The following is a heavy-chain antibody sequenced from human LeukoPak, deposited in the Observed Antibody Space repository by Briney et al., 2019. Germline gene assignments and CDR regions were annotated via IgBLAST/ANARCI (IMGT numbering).Heavy chain of an antibody. CDR3: ARDSIAAPDY. CDR1: GGSISSSSYY. D-gene: IGHD6-6*01. Sequence: SETLPLTCTVSGGSISSSSYYWGWIRQPPGKGLEWIGSIYYSGSTYYNPSLKSRVTISVDTSKNQFSLKLSSVTAADTAVYYCARDSIAAPDYWGQGTLVTVSS. CDR2: IYYSGST. V-gene: IGHV4-39*07. J-gene: IGHJ4*02.